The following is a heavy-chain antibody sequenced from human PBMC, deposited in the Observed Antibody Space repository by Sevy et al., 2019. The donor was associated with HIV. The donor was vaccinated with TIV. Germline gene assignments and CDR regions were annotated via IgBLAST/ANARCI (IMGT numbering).Heavy chain of an antibody. CDR2: ISFDGTDQ. Sequence: GGSLRLSCAASGFTFSSYPMHWVRQAPGKGLEWVSFISFDGTDQYYVDSVKGRFTITRDNSKNTLFLQMNSLRAEDTGFYYCVRECTMLPRGAFDFWGQGTMVTVSS. J-gene: IGHJ3*01. CDR1: GFTFSSYP. CDR3: VRECTMLPRGAFDF. D-gene: IGHD3-10*01. V-gene: IGHV3-30-3*01.